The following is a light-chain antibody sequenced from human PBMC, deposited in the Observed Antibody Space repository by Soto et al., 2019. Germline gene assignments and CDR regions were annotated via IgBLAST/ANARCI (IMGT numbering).Light chain of an antibody. Sequence: EIVMTQSPSTLSVSLGERVTLSCRASQSVRSSLAWYQQKPGQAPRLLIYDASTRAPGIPARFSGSGSGTELTLTISSLQSDDFAVYHCQRYNNWPPTFGHGTRLEIK. V-gene: IGKV3-15*01. CDR1: QSVRSS. J-gene: IGKJ5*01. CDR3: QRYNNWPPT. CDR2: DAS.